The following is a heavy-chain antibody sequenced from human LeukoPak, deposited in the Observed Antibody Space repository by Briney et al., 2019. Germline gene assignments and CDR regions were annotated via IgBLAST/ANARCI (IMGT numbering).Heavy chain of an antibody. CDR2: IYYSGST. CDR1: GGSISSYY. CDR3: ARGGYSYGTPYYFDY. Sequence: PSETLSLTCTVSGGSISSYYWSWIRQPPGKGLEWIGYIYYSGSTNYNPSLKSRVTISVDTSKNQFSLKLSSVTAADTAVHYCARGGYSYGTPYYFDYWGQGTLVTVSS. D-gene: IGHD5-18*01. V-gene: IGHV4-59*01. J-gene: IGHJ4*02.